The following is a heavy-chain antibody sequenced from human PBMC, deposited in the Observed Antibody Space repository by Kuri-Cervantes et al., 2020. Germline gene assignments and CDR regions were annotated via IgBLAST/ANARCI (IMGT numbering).Heavy chain of an antibody. D-gene: IGHD3-22*01. CDR2: IYYSGST. J-gene: IGHJ6*03. CDR3: ARAYYYDSSGYYYDYYYMDV. V-gene: IGHV4-59*01. Sequence: ESLKISCTVSGGSISSYYWSWIRQPPGRGLEWSGYIYYSGSTNYNPSLKSRVTISVDTSKNQFSLKLSSVTAADTAVYYCARAYYYDSSGYYYDYYYMDVWGKGTTVTVSS. CDR1: GGSISSYY.